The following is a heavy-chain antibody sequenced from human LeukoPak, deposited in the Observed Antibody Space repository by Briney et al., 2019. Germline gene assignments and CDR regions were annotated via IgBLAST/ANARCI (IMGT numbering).Heavy chain of an antibody. CDR3: ARGRPYYDILTGYKTSHFDY. D-gene: IGHD3-9*01. CDR2: INHSGST. V-gene: IGHV4-39*07. Sequence: KASETLSLTCTVSGGSISSGGYYWSWIRQPPGKGLEWIGEINHSGSTNYNPSLKSRVTISVDTSKNQFSLKLSSVTAADTAVYYCARGRPYYDILTGYKTSHFDYWGQGTLVTVSS. CDR1: GGSISSGGYY. J-gene: IGHJ4*02.